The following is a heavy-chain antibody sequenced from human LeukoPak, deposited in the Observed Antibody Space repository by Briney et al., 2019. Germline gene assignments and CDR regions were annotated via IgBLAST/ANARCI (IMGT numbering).Heavy chain of an antibody. CDR3: ARGWHFLTGLDY. Sequence: SETLSLTCTVSGGSISSGDYYWSWIRQPPGKGLEWIGYIYYSGSTYYNPSLKSRVTISVDTSKNQFSLKLSSVTAADTAVYYCARGWHFLTGLDYGGQGPLATVSS. CDR1: GGSISSGDYY. J-gene: IGHJ4*02. CDR2: IYYSGST. D-gene: IGHD3/OR15-3a*01. V-gene: IGHV4-30-4*01.